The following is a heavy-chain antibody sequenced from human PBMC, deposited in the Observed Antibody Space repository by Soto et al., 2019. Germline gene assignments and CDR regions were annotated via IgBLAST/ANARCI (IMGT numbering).Heavy chain of an antibody. V-gene: IGHV3-23*01. CDR1: GFTFSSYA. D-gene: IGHD1-1*01. CDR3: ATLGAGTSYYFDY. J-gene: IGHJ4*02. Sequence: GGSLRLSCAASGFTFSSYAMSWVRQAPGKGLEWVSAISGSGGSTYYADSVKGRFTISRDNSKNTLYLQMNSLRAEDTAVYYCATLGAGTSYYFDYWGQGTLVTVSS. CDR2: ISGSGGST.